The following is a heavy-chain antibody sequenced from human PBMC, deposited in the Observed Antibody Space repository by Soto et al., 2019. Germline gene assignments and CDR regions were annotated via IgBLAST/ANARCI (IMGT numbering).Heavy chain of an antibody. CDR2: LIPYNGDR. D-gene: IGHD5-12*01. CDR3: VRDASSGYRGWWDP. V-gene: IGHV1-18*01. Sequence: GASVKVSCKASGYTFTRYGISWVRQAPGQGLEWMGLLIPYNGDRIYAQKFQGRVILTTDTATNTAYMELGSLRSDDTAVYYCVRDASSGYRGWWDPWGQGTLVTVSS. CDR1: GYTFTRYG. J-gene: IGHJ5*02.